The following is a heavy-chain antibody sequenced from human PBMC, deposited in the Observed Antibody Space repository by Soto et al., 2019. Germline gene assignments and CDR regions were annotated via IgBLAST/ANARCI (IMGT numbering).Heavy chain of an antibody. CDR1: GGSISSYY. V-gene: IGHV4-59*01. CDR3: ARGVRYYGSGSPALWFDP. Sequence: ASETLSLTCTVSGGSISSYYWSWIRQPPGKGLEWIGYIYYSGSTNYNPSLKSRVTISVDTSKNQFSLKLSSVTAADTAVYYCARGVRYYGSGSPALWFDPWAQGTLVTVSS. D-gene: IGHD3-10*01. J-gene: IGHJ5*02. CDR2: IYYSGST.